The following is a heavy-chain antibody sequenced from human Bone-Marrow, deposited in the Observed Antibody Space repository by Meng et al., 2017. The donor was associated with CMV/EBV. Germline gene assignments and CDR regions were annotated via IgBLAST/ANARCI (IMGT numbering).Heavy chain of an antibody. CDR1: GFNFKNYG. Sequence: CADSGFNFKNYGMHWIRQAPGKGLEWVAVVPFDGGDKFYADSVKGRFTIYRDNSMNTVFLQMNSLRTEDAAVYYCAKEMTSGVWFFDLWGRGTLVTVSS. J-gene: IGHJ2*01. CDR3: AKEMTSGVWFFDL. V-gene: IGHV3-30*18. D-gene: IGHD2-8*01. CDR2: VPFDGGDK.